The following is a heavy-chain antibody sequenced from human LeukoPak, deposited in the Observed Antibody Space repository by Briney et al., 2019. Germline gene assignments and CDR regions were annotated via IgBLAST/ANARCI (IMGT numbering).Heavy chain of an antibody. CDR2: INHSGST. Sequence: PSETLSLTCAVYGGSFSGYYWSWIRQPPGKGLEWIGEINHSGSTNYNPSLKSRVTISVDTSKNQFSLKLSSVTAADTAVYYCARAHAYYYYYMDVWGKGTTVTISS. CDR1: GGSFSGYY. J-gene: IGHJ6*03. CDR3: ARAHAYYYYYMDV. V-gene: IGHV4-34*01.